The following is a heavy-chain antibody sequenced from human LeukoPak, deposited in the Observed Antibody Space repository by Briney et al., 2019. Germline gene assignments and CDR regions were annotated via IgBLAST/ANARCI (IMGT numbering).Heavy chain of an antibody. CDR3: ASQWFGDFYFDY. D-gene: IGHD3-10*01. Sequence: GSLRLSCAASGFTFTNYEMNWVRQAPGKGLEWVSYISSSGSSVYYADSVKGRFTIPRDNAKNSVYLQMNSLRAEDTAVYYCASQWFGDFYFDYWGQGTLVTVSS. CDR2: ISSSGSSV. CDR1: GFTFTNYE. J-gene: IGHJ4*02. V-gene: IGHV3-48*03.